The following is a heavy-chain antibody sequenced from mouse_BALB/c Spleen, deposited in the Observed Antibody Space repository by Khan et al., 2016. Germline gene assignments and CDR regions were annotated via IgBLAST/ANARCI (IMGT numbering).Heavy chain of an antibody. J-gene: IGHJ3*01. D-gene: IGHD2-3*01. Sequence: QVQLQQPGAELVKPGASVKLSCKASGYTFTSYWMHWVKQRPGQGLEWIGEINPSNGRTNYNEKFKSKATLTVDKSSSTAYMQLSSLTSEDSAVYCCARAFHDYYAYWGQGTLVTVSA. V-gene: IGHV1S81*02. CDR3: ARAFHDYYAY. CDR1: GYTFTSYW. CDR2: INPSNGRT.